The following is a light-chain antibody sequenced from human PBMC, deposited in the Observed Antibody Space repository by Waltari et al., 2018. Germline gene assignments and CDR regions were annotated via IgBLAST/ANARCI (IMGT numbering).Light chain of an antibody. CDR1: QSVSSSY. V-gene: IGKV3-20*01. Sequence: EIVLTQSPGPLSLSPGERGTLSCRASQSVSSSYLAWYQQKPGQAPRLLIYGASSRATGIPDRFSGSGSGTDFTLTISRLEPEDFAVYYCQQYGSSPYTFGQGTKLEIK. J-gene: IGKJ2*01. CDR3: QQYGSSPYT. CDR2: GAS.